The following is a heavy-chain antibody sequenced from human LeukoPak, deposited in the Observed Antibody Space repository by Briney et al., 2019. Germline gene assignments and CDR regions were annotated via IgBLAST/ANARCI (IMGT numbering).Heavy chain of an antibody. CDR3: ARGRPHGNDY. Sequence: GGSLRLSCAASGFTFSSYWMNWVRQAPGKGLVWVSRIASDGSSTTYADSVKGRFSISRGNAKDTLYLQMNSLRVEDTAVYYCARGRPHGNDYWGQGTLVTVSS. CDR1: GFTFSSYW. D-gene: IGHD4-23*01. CDR2: IASDGSST. J-gene: IGHJ4*02. V-gene: IGHV3-74*01.